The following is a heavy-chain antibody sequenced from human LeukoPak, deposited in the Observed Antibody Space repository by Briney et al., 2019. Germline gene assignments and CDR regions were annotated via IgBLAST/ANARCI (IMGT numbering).Heavy chain of an antibody. CDR2: ISRSGGTI. CDR3: ARDSFSSGWFLFDY. Sequence: GGSPRLSCAASGFTFSLYEVNWVRQAPGKGLEWISYISRSGGTIYYADSVKGRFTTSRDNAKNSLYLQMNSLRVEDTAVYYCARDSFSSGWFLFDYWGQGALVTVSS. V-gene: IGHV3-48*03. J-gene: IGHJ4*02. CDR1: GFTFSLYE. D-gene: IGHD6-19*01.